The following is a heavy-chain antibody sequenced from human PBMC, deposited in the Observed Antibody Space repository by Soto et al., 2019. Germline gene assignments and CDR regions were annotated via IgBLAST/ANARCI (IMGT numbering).Heavy chain of an antibody. CDR3: ARVSSSGYKIFDY. CDR1: GGSISSYY. Sequence: SETLSLTCTVSGGSISSYYWSWIRQPPGKGLEWIGYIYYSGSTNYNPSLKSRVTISVDTSKNQFSLKLSSVTAADTAVYYCARVSSSGYKIFDYWGQGTLVTVSS. CDR2: IYYSGST. V-gene: IGHV4-59*01. D-gene: IGHD3-22*01. J-gene: IGHJ4*02.